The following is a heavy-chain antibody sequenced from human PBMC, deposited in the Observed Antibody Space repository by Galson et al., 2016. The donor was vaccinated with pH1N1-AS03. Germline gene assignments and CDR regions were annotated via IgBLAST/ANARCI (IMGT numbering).Heavy chain of an antibody. D-gene: IGHD3-3*01. Sequence: SLRLSCAASGFTFSGYDMHWVRQAPGKGLEWVSGVGGVDGSLWYAESVKGRFTVSRDNSKGTLDLQMNSLRADDTAVYYCARGSGSPHWFDPWGQGTLVTVSS. CDR3: ARGSGSPHWFDP. CDR1: GFTFSGYD. V-gene: IGHV3-23*01. CDR2: VGGVDGSL. J-gene: IGHJ5*02.